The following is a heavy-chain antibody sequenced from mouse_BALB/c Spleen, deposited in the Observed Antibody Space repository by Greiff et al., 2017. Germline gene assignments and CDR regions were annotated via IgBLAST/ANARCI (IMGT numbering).Heavy chain of an antibody. V-gene: IGHV14-4*02. J-gene: IGHJ1*01. CDR1: GFNIKDYY. CDR2: IDPENGDT. Sequence: VQLQQSGAELVRSGASVKLSCTASGFNIKDYYMHWVKQRPEQGLEWIGWIDPENGDTEYAPKFQGKATMTADTSSNTAYLQLSSLTSEDTAVYYCNAGGTTVVDYFDVWGAGTTVTVSS. CDR3: NAGGTTVVDYFDV. D-gene: IGHD1-1*01.